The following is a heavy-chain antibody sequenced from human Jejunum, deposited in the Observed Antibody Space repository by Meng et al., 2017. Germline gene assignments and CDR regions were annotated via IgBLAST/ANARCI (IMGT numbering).Heavy chain of an antibody. D-gene: IGHD1-26*01. CDR2: IKPDGSEK. J-gene: IGHJ4*02. Sequence: GESLKISCGVSGFTFSNYWMSWVRQAPGKGLEWVANIKPDGSEKYYVDSVKGRFTISRDNAKNSLYLQMNSLRAEDTAVYYCVRGKGWVDYWGQGTRVTVSS. CDR3: VRGKGWVDY. CDR1: GFTFSNYW. V-gene: IGHV3-7*01.